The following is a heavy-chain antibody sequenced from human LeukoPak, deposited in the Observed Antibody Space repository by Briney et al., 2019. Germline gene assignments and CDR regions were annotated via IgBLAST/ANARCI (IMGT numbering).Heavy chain of an antibody. CDR3: AKDSRAGDTFDL. Sequence: PGGSLRLSCLASGFPFSLYTMNWLRQVPGKGLQWLSSITSRSDFIFYEESRKGPFTISRDNAKNSLFLQMNSLSAEDTARYYCAKDSRAGDTFDLWGRGTLVTVSS. CDR2: ITSRSDFI. CDR1: GFPFSLYT. D-gene: IGHD2-21*02. J-gene: IGHJ2*01. V-gene: IGHV3-21*01.